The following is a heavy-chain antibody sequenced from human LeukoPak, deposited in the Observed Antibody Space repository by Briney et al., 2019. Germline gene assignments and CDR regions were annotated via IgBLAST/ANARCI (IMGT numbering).Heavy chain of an antibody. D-gene: IGHD3-9*01. V-gene: IGHV4-34*01. CDR2: INHSGST. J-gene: IGHJ3*02. CDR1: GGSFSGYY. Sequence: SETLSLTCAVYGGSFSGYYWSWIRQPPGKGLEWIGEINHSGSTNYNPSLNSRVTISVDTSKNQFSLKLSSVTAADTAVYYCARAPHYDILTGYAFDIWGQGTMVTVSS. CDR3: ARAPHYDILTGYAFDI.